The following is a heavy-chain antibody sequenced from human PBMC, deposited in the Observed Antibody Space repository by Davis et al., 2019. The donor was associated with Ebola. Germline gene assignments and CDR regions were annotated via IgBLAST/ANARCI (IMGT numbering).Heavy chain of an antibody. CDR1: GFTFSNYW. V-gene: IGHV3-7*01. CDR3: ARTYDYDSNTYYGRPGDIYHALDV. CDR2: IHQDGSET. J-gene: IGHJ6*04. Sequence: GESLKISCAASGFTFSNYWMSWVRQAPGKGLEWVANIHQDGSETSYVDSLKGRFTISRDNAKNSLYLQMNSLRAEETALYYCARTYDYDSNTYYGRPGDIYHALDVWGNGTTVTVSS. D-gene: IGHD3-22*01.